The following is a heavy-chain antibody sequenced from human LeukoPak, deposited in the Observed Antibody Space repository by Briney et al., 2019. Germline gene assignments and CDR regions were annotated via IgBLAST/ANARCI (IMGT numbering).Heavy chain of an antibody. Sequence: GGSLRLSCAASGFTFSSYGMHWVRQAPGKGLEWVAVISYDGSNKYYADSVKGRFTISRDNSKNTLYLQMNSLRAEDTAVYYCAKDGVCSSTGCYFYYYYYGMDVWGQGTTVTVSS. D-gene: IGHD2-2*01. CDR1: GFTFSSYG. CDR3: AKDGVCSSTGCYFYYYYYGMDV. CDR2: ISYDGSNK. J-gene: IGHJ6*02. V-gene: IGHV3-30*18.